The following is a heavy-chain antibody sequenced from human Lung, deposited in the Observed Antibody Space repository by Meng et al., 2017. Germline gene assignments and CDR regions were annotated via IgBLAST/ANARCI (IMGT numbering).Heavy chain of an antibody. J-gene: IGHJ4*02. Sequence: QVQLVQSGAEVKKPGASVKVSCTASGYTFTSYDINWVRQATGQGLEWMGWMNPNRGNTGYAQKFQGRVTMTMNTSISTAYMELSSLRSEDTAVYYCARAIFALANSDYWGQGTLVTVSS. D-gene: IGHD3-3*01. CDR2: MNPNRGNT. V-gene: IGHV1-8*01. CDR1: GYTFTSYD. CDR3: ARAIFALANSDY.